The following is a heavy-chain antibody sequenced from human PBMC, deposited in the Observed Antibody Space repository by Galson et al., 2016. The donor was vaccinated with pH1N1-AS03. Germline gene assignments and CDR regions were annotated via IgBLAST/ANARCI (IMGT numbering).Heavy chain of an antibody. CDR3: TRVGGGAIPSAIRDASYI. CDR1: GFTFSDYA. Sequence: SLRLSCAASGFTFSDYAMHWVRQAPGKGQEWVATISFDGKSEYYADSVMGRFTIYRDNPKKTLYLQMNSLRVEDTAMYYCTRVGGGAIPSAIRDASYIWGQGTMVTVS. V-gene: IGHV3-30*04. J-gene: IGHJ3*02. CDR2: ISFDGKSE. D-gene: IGHD2-2*02.